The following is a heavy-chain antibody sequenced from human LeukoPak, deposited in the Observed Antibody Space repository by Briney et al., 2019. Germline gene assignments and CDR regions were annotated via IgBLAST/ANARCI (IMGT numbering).Heavy chain of an antibody. J-gene: IGHJ5*02. D-gene: IGHD1-1*01. V-gene: IGHV3-23*01. CDR2: ISGSGDRT. CDR1: GFTFSSSA. CDR3: ARDRGEHSFDP. Sequence: GGSLRLSCAASGFTFSSSAMSWVRQAPGKGLELVSAISGSGDRTYNADSVKALFTISRDNSKDTLYLQMNSLRAEDTAIYSCARDRGEHSFDPWGQGTLVTVSS.